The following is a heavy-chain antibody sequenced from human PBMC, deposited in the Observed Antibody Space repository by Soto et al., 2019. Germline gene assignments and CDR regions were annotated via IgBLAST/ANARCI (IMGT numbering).Heavy chain of an antibody. CDR3: TRARYGDHFDS. CDR1: GDSMTGAN. Sequence: SETLSLTCSVSGDSMTGANWGWFRQSPEKGLEWIGYIDYSGSTNYNPSLRSRITITIDTSSNQFSLNLASVTAAEAAVYYCTRARYGDHFDSWGQGTLVTVSS. D-gene: IGHD4-17*01. V-gene: IGHV4-59*01. J-gene: IGHJ4*02. CDR2: IDYSGST.